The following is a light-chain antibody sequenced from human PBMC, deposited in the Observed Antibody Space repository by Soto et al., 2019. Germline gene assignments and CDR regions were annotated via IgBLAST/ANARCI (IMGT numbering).Light chain of an antibody. Sequence: QSALTQPASVSGSPGQSITISYTGTSSDVGSYNLVSWYQQHPGKAPKLMIYEGNKRPSGVSNRFSGSKSANTASLTISGLQTEDEADYYCCSYAGTNTFVFGTGTKLTVL. CDR2: EGN. CDR1: SSDVGSYNL. V-gene: IGLV2-23*01. J-gene: IGLJ1*01. CDR3: CSYAGTNTFV.